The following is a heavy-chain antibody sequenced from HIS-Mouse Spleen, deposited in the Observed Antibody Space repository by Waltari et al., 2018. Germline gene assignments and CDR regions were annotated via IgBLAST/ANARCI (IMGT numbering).Heavy chain of an antibody. CDR1: GGSFSGYY. CDR3: AREINTGIAAASYYYYGMDV. CDR2: INHSGST. D-gene: IGHD6-13*01. V-gene: IGHV4-34*01. J-gene: IGHJ6*02. Sequence: AGLLKPSETLSLTCAVYGGSFSGYYWSWIRQLPGKGLEWIGEINHSGSTNYNPSLKSRVTISVDTSKNQFSLKLSSVTAADTAVYYCAREINTGIAAASYYYYGMDVWGQGTTVTVSS.